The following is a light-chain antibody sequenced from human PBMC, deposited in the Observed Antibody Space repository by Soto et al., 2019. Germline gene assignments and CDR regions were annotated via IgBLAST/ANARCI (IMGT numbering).Light chain of an antibody. J-gene: IGLJ3*02. V-gene: IGLV4-60*02. CDR2: LEGSGTY. Sequence: QPVLTQPSSASASLGSSVKLTCTLSSGHSTYIIAWHQHQPGRAPRHLMKLEGSGTYNKGSGVPDRFPGSSSGADRYLSISDCRFDDGADYYCETWTSNTRVFGGGTKVSV. CDR1: SGHSTYI. CDR3: ETWTSNTRV.